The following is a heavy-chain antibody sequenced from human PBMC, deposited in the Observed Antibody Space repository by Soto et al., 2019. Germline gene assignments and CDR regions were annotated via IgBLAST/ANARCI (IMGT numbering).Heavy chain of an antibody. J-gene: IGHJ4*02. Sequence: QITLKESGPTLVKPTQTLTLTCTFSGFSLTTSGVGVGWIRQTPGRAPEWLALIYWDGDERYSPSLKSRLTITKDASRNQVVLTLANMDLVDTATYYCVHRVLRIFYGLVTTTALFFDHWGQGALVTVSS. CDR2: IYWDGDE. V-gene: IGHV2-5*02. D-gene: IGHD3-9*01. CDR1: GFSLTTSGVG. CDR3: VHRVLRIFYGLVTTTALFFDH.